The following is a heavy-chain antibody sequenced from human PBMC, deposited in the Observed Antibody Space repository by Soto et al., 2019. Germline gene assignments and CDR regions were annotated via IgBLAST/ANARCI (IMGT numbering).Heavy chain of an antibody. CDR3: PRDLPSYTSVMDV. J-gene: IGHJ6*02. CDR2: ISYDGSNK. CDR1: GFTFSSYA. Sequence: QVQLVESGGGVVQPGRSLRLSCAASGFTFSSYAMHWVRQAPGKGLEWVAVISYDGSNKYYADSVKGRFTISRDNSKNPLFRQMTSLRAEDPAGYSCPRDLPSYTSVMDVWAKGPRSPSP. D-gene: IGHD4-4*01. V-gene: IGHV3-30-3*01.